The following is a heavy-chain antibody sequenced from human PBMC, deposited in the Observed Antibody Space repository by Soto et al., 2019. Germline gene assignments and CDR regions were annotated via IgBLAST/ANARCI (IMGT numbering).Heavy chain of an antibody. CDR3: ARLDSSVHDAFDI. J-gene: IGHJ3*02. D-gene: IGHD3-22*01. CDR2: IYPGGSDT. Sequence: GESLKISCKGSGYSFTSYWSGWVRQMPGKGLEWMGIIYPGGSDTRYSPSFQGQVTISADKSISTAYLQWSSLKASDTAMYYCARLDSSVHDAFDIWGQGTMVTVSS. V-gene: IGHV5-51*01. CDR1: GYSFTSYW.